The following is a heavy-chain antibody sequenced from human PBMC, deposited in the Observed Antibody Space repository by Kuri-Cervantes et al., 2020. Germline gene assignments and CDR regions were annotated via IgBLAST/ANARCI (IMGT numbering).Heavy chain of an antibody. Sequence: GSLRLSCTVSGGSVSSGSYYWSWIQQPPGKGLEWIGYIYYSGSTNYNPSLKSRVTISVDTSKNQFSLRLTSVTAADTAVYYCARGVEGFLDYFNYWGQGTLVTVSS. J-gene: IGHJ4*02. V-gene: IGHV4-61*01. CDR3: ARGVEGFLDYFNY. D-gene: IGHD2-15*01. CDR1: GGSVSSGSYY. CDR2: IYYSGST.